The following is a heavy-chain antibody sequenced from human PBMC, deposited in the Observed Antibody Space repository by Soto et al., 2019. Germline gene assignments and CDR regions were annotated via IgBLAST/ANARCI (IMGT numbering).Heavy chain of an antibody. CDR1: GGSISSGGYY. Sequence: QVQLQESGPGLVKPSQTLSLTCTVSGGSISSGGYYWSWIRQHPGKGLEWIGYIYYSGTTYYNPSLKSRPTISLDTSKNQFSLDLSSVTAADTAVYYCARDSSGYSSMDYWGQGTLVTVSS. D-gene: IGHD3-22*01. V-gene: IGHV4-31*03. CDR3: ARDSSGYSSMDY. J-gene: IGHJ4*02. CDR2: IYYSGTT.